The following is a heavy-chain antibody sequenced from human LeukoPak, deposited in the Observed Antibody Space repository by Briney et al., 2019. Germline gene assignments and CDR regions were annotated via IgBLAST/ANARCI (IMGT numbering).Heavy chain of an antibody. D-gene: IGHD5-24*01. J-gene: IGHJ4*02. Sequence: PGRSLRLSCAASGFTFSSYGMQWVRQAPGKGLEWVAVISYDGSNKYYADSVKGRFTISRDNSKNTLYLQMNSLRAEDTAVYYCAREHRWLQSHFDYWGQGTLVTVSS. CDR2: ISYDGSNK. CDR1: GFTFSSYG. CDR3: AREHRWLQSHFDY. V-gene: IGHV3-30*03.